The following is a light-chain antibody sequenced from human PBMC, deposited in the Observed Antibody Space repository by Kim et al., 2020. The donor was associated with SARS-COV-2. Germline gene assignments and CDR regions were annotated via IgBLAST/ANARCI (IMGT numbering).Light chain of an antibody. Sequence: SVAPGDRATLSCRDGQSVRRHLAWYQQKPGQAPRLFIYGASTRATGTPSRFSGSGSGTEFTLTISGLQSEDFAVYSCQQYNNWPYTFGQGTKLEI. CDR3: QQYNNWPYT. CDR2: GAS. V-gene: IGKV3-15*01. CDR1: QSVRRH. J-gene: IGKJ2*01.